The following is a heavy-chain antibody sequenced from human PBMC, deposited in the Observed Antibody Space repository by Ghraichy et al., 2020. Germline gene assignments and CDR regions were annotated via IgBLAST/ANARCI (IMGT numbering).Heavy chain of an antibody. D-gene: IGHD1-26*01. J-gene: IGHJ4*02. Sequence: GESLNISCAASGFSFSIFGMHWARQAPGKGLEWVAVMSYNGSDQFYADSVKGRFTISRDNSKSTLYLQMNSLRAEDTAVYYCARDPTSGSYYNSWGQGTLVTVSS. CDR1: GFSFSIFG. CDR3: ARDPTSGSYYNS. CDR2: MSYNGSDQ. V-gene: IGHV3-30*03.